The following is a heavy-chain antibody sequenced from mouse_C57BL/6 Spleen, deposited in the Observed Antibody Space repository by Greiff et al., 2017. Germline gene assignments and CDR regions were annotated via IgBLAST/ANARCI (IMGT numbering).Heavy chain of an antibody. V-gene: IGHV1-82*01. CDR2: IYPGDGDT. CDR1: GYAFSSSW. Sequence: VKLQQSGPELVKPGASVKISCKASGYAFSSSWMNWVKQRPGKGLEWIGRIYPGDGDTNYNGKFKGKATLTADKSSSTAYMQLSSLTSEDSAVYFCYYEFAYWGQGTLVTVSA. CDR3: YYEFAY. J-gene: IGHJ3*01. D-gene: IGHD1-1*01.